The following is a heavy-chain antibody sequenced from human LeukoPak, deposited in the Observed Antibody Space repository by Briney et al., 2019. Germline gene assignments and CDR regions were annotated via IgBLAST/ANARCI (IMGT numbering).Heavy chain of an antibody. CDR3: ARSEWGSNYGVYYYGMDV. V-gene: IGHV1-8*01. CDR2: MNPNSGNT. CDR1: GYTFTGYD. J-gene: IGHJ6*02. Sequence: ASVKVSCKASGYTFTGYDINWVRQATGQGLEWMGWMNPNSGNTGYAQKFQGRVTMTRNTSISTAYMELSSLRSEDTAVYYCARSEWGSNYGVYYYGMDVWGQGTTVTVSS. D-gene: IGHD3-16*01.